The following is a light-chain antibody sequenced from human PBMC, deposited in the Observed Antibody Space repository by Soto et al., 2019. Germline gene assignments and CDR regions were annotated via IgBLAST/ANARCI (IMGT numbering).Light chain of an antibody. Sequence: QSALTQSPSASGSPGQSVTISCTGTSFDVGGYNYVSWYQQHPGKAPQVLMYEVSKRPSGVPDRFSGSKSGNTASLTVSGLQAEDEADYYCSAYAGSPYLYVFGSGTKVTVL. J-gene: IGLJ1*01. CDR1: SFDVGGYNY. V-gene: IGLV2-8*01. CDR3: SAYAGSPYLYV. CDR2: EVS.